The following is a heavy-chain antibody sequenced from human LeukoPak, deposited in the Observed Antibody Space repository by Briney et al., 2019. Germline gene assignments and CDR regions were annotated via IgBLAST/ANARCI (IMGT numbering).Heavy chain of an antibody. D-gene: IGHD2-15*01. V-gene: IGHV3-23*01. Sequence: GGSLRLSCAASGFTFSSYAMSWVRQAPGKGLEWVSAISGSGGSTYYTDSLKGRLTISRDNSNNTLYLQMNSLRAEDTAVYYCARGGVVVVAASYYYGMDVWGQGTTVTVSS. CDR3: ARGGVVVVAASYYYGMDV. CDR2: ISGSGGST. J-gene: IGHJ6*02. CDR1: GFTFSSYA.